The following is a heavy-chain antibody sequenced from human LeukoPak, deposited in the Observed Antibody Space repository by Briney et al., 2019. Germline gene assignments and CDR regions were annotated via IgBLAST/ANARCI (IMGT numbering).Heavy chain of an antibody. CDR3: ARGPHYYSYYGLDV. CDR1: GGSISSGGYY. J-gene: IGHJ6*02. Sequence: SQTLSLTCTVSGGSISSGGYYWSWIRQHPGKGLEWIGYIYYSGSTYYNPSLESRVTMSVDTSKNQFSLKLSSLTAADTAVYFCARGPHYYSYYGLDVWGQGTTVTVSS. CDR2: IYYSGST. V-gene: IGHV4-31*03.